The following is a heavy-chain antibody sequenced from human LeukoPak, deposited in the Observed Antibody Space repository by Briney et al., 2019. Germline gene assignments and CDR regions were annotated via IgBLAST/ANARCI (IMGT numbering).Heavy chain of an antibody. V-gene: IGHV3-11*04. J-gene: IGHJ6*02. CDR3: ARDGHAGRSGSGSYYYYYYGMDV. CDR1: GFTFSDYY. Sequence: GGSLRLSCAASGFTFSDYYMSWIRQAPGKGLEWVSYISSSGTAIYYADSVKGRFTISRGNAESSLYLQMNSLRAEDTAVYYCARDGHAGRSGSGSYYYYYYGMDVWGQGTTVTVSS. CDR2: ISSSGTAI. D-gene: IGHD3-10*01.